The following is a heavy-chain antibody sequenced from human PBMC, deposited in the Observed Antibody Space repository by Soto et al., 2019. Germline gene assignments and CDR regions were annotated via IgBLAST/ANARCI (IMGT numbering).Heavy chain of an antibody. V-gene: IGHV4-59*01. Sequence: SETLSLTCTVSGGSISSYYWSWIRQPPGKGLEWIGYIYYSGSTNYNPSLKSRVTISVDTSKNQFSLKLSSVTAADPALFYCEKESPGIANWSAPGGQGTLVTVSS. D-gene: IGHD6-13*01. CDR3: EKESPGIANWSAP. CDR1: GGSISSYY. CDR2: IYYSGST. J-gene: IGHJ5*02.